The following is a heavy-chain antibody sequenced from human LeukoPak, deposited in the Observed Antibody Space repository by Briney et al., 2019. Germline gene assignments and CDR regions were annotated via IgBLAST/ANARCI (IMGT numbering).Heavy chain of an antibody. V-gene: IGHV1-2*02. CDR3: VRIYCSGGSCYSFDY. J-gene: IGHJ4*02. Sequence: ASVKVSCKASGYTFTGYYIHWVRQAPGQGLEWMGWINPNSDGTNYAQKFQGRVTMTRDTSISTAYMELSRLRSDDTALYYCVRIYCSGGSCYSFDYWGQGTLVTVSS. D-gene: IGHD2-15*01. CDR1: GYTFTGYY. CDR2: INPNSDGT.